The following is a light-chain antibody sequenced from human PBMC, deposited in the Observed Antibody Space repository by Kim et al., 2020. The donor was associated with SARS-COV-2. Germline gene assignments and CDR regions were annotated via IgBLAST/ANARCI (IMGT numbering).Light chain of an antibody. CDR3: QQYGSSLPST. V-gene: IGKV3-20*01. CDR1: QSVTSNY. J-gene: IGKJ5*01. Sequence: EIVLTQSPGTLYLSPGDRATLSCRASQSVTSNYLAWYQQKAGQAPRLLIYGASGRPTGIADRFSGSGSGTDFTLTISRLEPEDFAVYYCQQYGSSLPSTFGQGTRLEIK. CDR2: GAS.